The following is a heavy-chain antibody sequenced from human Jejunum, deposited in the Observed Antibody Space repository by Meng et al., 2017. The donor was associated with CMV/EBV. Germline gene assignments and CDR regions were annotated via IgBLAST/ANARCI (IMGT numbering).Heavy chain of an antibody. CDR2: INTNNGGT. CDR3: ARGVGSVDPRFDP. J-gene: IGHJ5*02. Sequence: SAYPFADYYIHWVRQAPGRGPEWMGWINTNNGGTNYVQKFQGRVTITRDTSISTAYMDLNRLTSDDTAVYYCARGVGSVDPRFDPWGQGTPVTVSS. CDR1: AYPFADYY. D-gene: IGHD1-26*01. V-gene: IGHV1-2*02.